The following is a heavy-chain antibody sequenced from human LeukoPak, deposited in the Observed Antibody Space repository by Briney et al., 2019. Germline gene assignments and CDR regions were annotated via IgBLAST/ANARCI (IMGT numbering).Heavy chain of an antibody. CDR2: IYHSGST. D-gene: IGHD3-10*01. J-gene: IGHJ4*02. V-gene: IGHV4-4*02. CDR1: GGSISSSNW. Sequence: PSETLSLTCAVSGGSISSSNWWSWVRQPPGKGLEWIGEIYHSGSTNYNPSLESRVTISVDKSKKQFSLKLSSVTAADTAVYYCARSHPYYYDSGGFYFDCWGQGTLVTVSS. CDR3: ARSHPYYYDSGGFYFDC.